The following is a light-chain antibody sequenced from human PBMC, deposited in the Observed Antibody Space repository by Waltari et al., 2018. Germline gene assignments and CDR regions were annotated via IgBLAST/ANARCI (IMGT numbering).Light chain of an antibody. V-gene: IGKV1-12*01. J-gene: IGKJ1*01. CDR3: QQVDSFPRT. Sequence: DIQMTRSPSSVSASVGDRVTLTCRASQGISSRLAWYQQKPGKAPKLLIYDASSLHSGVPSRFSGSGSGTEFTLTISSLQPEDFATYYCQQVDSFPRTFGQGTKVEVK. CDR2: DAS. CDR1: QGISSR.